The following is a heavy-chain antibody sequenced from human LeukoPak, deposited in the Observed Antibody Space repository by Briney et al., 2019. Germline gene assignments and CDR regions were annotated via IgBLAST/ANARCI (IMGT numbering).Heavy chain of an antibody. CDR1: GGTFSSYA. V-gene: IGHV1-69*05. D-gene: IGHD3-10*01. CDR2: IIPIFGTA. J-gene: IGHJ5*02. Sequence: SVKVSCKASGGTFSSYAISWVRQAPGQGLEWMGGIIPIFGTANYAQKFQGRVTITTDESTSTAYMELSSLRPEDTAVYYCARAPKFRGVIIQAEFDPWGQGTLVTVSS. CDR3: ARAPKFRGVIIQAEFDP.